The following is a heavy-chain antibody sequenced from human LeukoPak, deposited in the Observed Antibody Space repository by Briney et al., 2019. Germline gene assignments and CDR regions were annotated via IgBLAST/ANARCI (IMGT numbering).Heavy chain of an antibody. J-gene: IGHJ6*03. D-gene: IGHD1-1*01. Sequence: PGGSLRLSCAASGFSFSSYWMTWVRQAPGKGLVWVSRINTDGSSTSYADSVKGRFTISRDNAKNTLYLQMNSLRAEDTAVYYCARVRQLERPGYYYYYMDVWGKGTTVTVSS. CDR3: ARVRQLERPGYYYYYMDV. V-gene: IGHV3-74*01. CDR2: INTDGSST. CDR1: GFSFSSYW.